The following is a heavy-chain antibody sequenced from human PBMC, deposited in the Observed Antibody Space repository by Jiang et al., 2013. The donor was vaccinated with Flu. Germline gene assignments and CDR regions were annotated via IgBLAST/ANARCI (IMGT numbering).Heavy chain of an antibody. V-gene: IGHV1-3*01. CDR3: ARDGVVVVAATDGNNWFDP. Sequence: CKASGYTFTSYAMHWVRQAPGQRLEWMGWINAGNGNTKYSQKFQGRVTITRDTSASTAYMELSSLRSEDTAVYYCARDGVVVVAATDGNNWFDPWGQGTLVTVSS. D-gene: IGHD2-15*01. CDR1: GYTFTSYA. CDR2: INAGNGNT. J-gene: IGHJ5*02.